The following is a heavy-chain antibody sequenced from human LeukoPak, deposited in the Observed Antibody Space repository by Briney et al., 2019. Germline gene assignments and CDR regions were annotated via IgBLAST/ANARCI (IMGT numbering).Heavy chain of an antibody. D-gene: IGHD3-3*01. CDR3: ARTNQYYDFWSGYSKSLDY. CDR2: INHSGST. Sequence: SETLSLTCAVYGGSFSGYYWSWIRQPPGKGLEWIGEINHSGSTNYNPSLKSRVTISVDTSKNQFSLKLSSVTAADTAVYYCARTNQYYDFWSGYSKSLDYWGQGTLVTVSS. J-gene: IGHJ4*02. V-gene: IGHV4-34*01. CDR1: GGSFSGYY.